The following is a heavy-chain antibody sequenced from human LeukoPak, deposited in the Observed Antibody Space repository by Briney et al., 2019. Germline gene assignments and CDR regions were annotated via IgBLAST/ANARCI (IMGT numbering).Heavy chain of an antibody. V-gene: IGHV1-2*02. J-gene: IGHJ3*02. CDR3: ARAPPDAFDI. CDR2: INPKNGGT. Sequence: ASVKVSCKASGYTFSGSYIHLVRQAPGQGLEWMGWINPKNGGTSYAEKFQGRVTMTRDTSISTAYMELSRLRSDDTAVFYCARAPPDAFDIWGQGTMVTVSS. CDR1: GYTFSGSY.